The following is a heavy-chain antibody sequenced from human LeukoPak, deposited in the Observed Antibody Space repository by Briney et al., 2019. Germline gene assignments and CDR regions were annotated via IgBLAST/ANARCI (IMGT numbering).Heavy chain of an antibody. CDR1: GGSISSYY. J-gene: IGHJ4*02. CDR2: IYYSGST. D-gene: IGHD3-22*01. CDR3: ARDSAGLYDSSGYDDY. Sequence: PSETLSLTCTVSGGSISSYYWSWIRQPPGKGLEWIGYIYYSGSTNYNPSLKSRVTISVDKSKNQFSLKLSTVTAADTAVYYCARDSAGLYDSSGYDDYWGQGTLVTVSS. V-gene: IGHV4-59*12.